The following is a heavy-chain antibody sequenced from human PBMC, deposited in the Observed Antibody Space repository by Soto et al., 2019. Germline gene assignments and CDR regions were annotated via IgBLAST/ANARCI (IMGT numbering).Heavy chain of an antibody. CDR3: VRGTSNWYGIDF. Sequence: EVQLVESGGGIVQPGGSLRLSCEASGFTFSNYWMHWVRQTPGDGLLWVARINTDGSGANYANFVEGRLTISRDNGKNTLFLQMNSLRGEDTAEYYCVRGTSNWYGIDFWGQGTLVTVSS. CDR1: GFTFSNYW. V-gene: IGHV3-74*01. J-gene: IGHJ4*02. D-gene: IGHD6-13*01. CDR2: INTDGSGA.